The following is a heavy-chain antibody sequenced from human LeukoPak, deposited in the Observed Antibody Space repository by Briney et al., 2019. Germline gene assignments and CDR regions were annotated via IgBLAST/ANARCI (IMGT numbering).Heavy chain of an antibody. J-gene: IGHJ4*02. CDR3: ARYGGSGWVIDN. D-gene: IGHD6-19*01. CDR1: GGSISNYY. Sequence: SETLSLTCTVSGGSISNYYWTWIRQPPGEGLEWIGYIYYTGATSYNPSLKSRVTISVDTSKNQFSLRLTSVTAADTAVYYCARYGGSGWVIDNWGQGTLVTVSS. CDR2: IYYTGAT. V-gene: IGHV4-59*08.